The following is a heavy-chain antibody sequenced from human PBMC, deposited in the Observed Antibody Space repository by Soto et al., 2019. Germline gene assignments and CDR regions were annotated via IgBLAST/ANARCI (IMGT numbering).Heavy chain of an antibody. V-gene: IGHV5-10-1*01. Sequence: PGESLKISCKGSGYSFTSYWISWVRQMPGKGLEWMGRIDPSDSYTNYSPSFQGHVTISADKSISTAYLQWSSLKASDTAMYYCERTGYSSSWYPSDVWGHGTTVTVSS. J-gene: IGHJ6*02. CDR3: ERTGYSSSWYPSDV. CDR1: GYSFTSYW. D-gene: IGHD6-13*01. CDR2: IDPSDSYT.